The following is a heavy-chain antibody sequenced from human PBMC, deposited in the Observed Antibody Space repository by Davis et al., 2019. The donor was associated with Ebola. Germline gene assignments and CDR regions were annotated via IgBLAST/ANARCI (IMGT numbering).Heavy chain of an antibody. CDR2: IKQDGSEI. D-gene: IGHD4-17*01. V-gene: IGHV3-7*01. J-gene: IGHJ4*02. Sequence: GESLKISCEASGFIFSDHYMNWVRQAPGKGLEWVANIKQDGSEIHYVDSVKGRFTISRDNTKNSLYLQMNSLRDEDTALYYCSRGGAVKFDYWGQGTLVTVSS. CDR3: SRGGAVKFDY. CDR1: GFIFSDHY.